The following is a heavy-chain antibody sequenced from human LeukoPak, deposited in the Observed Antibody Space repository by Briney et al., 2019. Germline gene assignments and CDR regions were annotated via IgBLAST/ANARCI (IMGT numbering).Heavy chain of an antibody. CDR1: GFTFNNYA. CDR3: AKGQGYNYGDSIDY. Sequence: GGSLRLSCAASGFTFNNYAMTWVRQAPGKGLEWVSVINGGGSSYYADSVKGRFTVSRDNSKNTLSLQMNSLRDEVTAVYYCAKGQGYNYGDSIDYWGQGTLVTVSS. D-gene: IGHD5-18*01. CDR2: INGGGSS. J-gene: IGHJ4*02. V-gene: IGHV3-23*01.